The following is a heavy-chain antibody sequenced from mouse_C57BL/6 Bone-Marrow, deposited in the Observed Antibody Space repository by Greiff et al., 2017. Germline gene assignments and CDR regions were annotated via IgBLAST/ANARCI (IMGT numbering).Heavy chain of an antibody. CDR1: GYTFTDYY. CDR3: ARDDYYGYWYFDV. Sequence: EVQLQQSGPELVKPGASVKISCKASGYTFTDYYMNWVKQSHGKSLEWIGDINPYNGGTSYNQKFKGKATLTVDKSSSTAYMELNSLTSEDSAVYYCARDDYYGYWYFDVWGTGTTVTVSS. J-gene: IGHJ1*03. D-gene: IGHD1-1*01. V-gene: IGHV1-26*01. CDR2: INPYNGGT.